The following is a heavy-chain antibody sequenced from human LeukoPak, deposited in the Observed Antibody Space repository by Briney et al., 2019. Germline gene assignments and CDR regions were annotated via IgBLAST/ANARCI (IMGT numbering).Heavy chain of an antibody. Sequence: PGGSLRLSCAASGFTFSSYAMSWVRQAPGKGLEWIGYIYYSGSTNYNPSLKSRVTISVDTSKNQFSLKLSSVTAADTAVYYCATTGWAWSGYSLDYWGQGTLVTVSS. CDR3: ATTGWAWSGYSLDY. CDR1: GFTFSSYA. J-gene: IGHJ4*02. CDR2: IYYSGST. D-gene: IGHD3-3*01. V-gene: IGHV4-59*01.